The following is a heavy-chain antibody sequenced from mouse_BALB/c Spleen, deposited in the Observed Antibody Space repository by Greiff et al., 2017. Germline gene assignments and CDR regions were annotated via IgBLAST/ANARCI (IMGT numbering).Heavy chain of an antibody. CDR2: ISSGSSTI. V-gene: IGHV5-17*02. D-gene: IGHD2-4*01. CDR3: ARSRSTMITTGAMDY. J-gene: IGHJ4*01. Sequence: EVQLVESGGGLVQPGGSRKLSCAASGFTFSSFGMHWVRQAPEKGLEWVAYISSGSSTIYYADTVKGRFTISRDNPKNTLFLQMTSLRSEDTAMYYCARSRSTMITTGAMDYWGQGTSVTVSS. CDR1: GFTFSSFG.